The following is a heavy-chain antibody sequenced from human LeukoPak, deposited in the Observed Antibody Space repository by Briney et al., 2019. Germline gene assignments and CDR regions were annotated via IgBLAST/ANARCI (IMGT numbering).Heavy chain of an antibody. J-gene: IGHJ5*02. Sequence: PSETLFLTCTVSGGSISSYYWSWIRQPPGKGLEWIGYIYYSGSTNYNPSLKSRVTISVDTSKNQFSLKLSSVTAADTAVYYCAGEGGYSYGYSDSKRVHNNWFDPWGQGTLVTVSS. V-gene: IGHV4-59*01. CDR2: IYYSGST. CDR1: GGSISSYY. D-gene: IGHD5-18*01. CDR3: AGEGGYSYGYSDSKRVHNNWFDP.